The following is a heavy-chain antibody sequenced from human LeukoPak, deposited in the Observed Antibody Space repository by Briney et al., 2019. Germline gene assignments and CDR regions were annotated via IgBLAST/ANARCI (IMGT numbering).Heavy chain of an antibody. V-gene: IGHV4-31*03. Sequence: SETLSLTCTVSGGSISSGGNYWSWIRRHPGKGLVWIGYIYYSGSAYYNPSLKSRVTISVDMSKDQFSLKLDSVTAADTAVYYCARLGARGIPAAYNWLDPWGQGVLVTVSS. J-gene: IGHJ5*02. D-gene: IGHD6-13*01. CDR2: IYYSGSA. CDR3: ARLGARGIPAAYNWLDP. CDR1: GGSISSGGNY.